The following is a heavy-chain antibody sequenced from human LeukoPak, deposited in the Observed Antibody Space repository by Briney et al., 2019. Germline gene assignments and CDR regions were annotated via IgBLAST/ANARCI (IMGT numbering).Heavy chain of an antibody. CDR1: GGSISSYY. D-gene: IGHD2-15*01. CDR2: IYYRGSA. Sequence: TPSETLSLTCTVSGGSISSYYWSWIRQPPGKGLEWIGNIYYRGSANYSPSLKSRVTISVDASKNQFSLKLSSVTAADTAVYYCARHRASVAAGFDFWGQGTLVTVSS. J-gene: IGHJ4*02. CDR3: ARHRASVAAGFDF. V-gene: IGHV4-59*08.